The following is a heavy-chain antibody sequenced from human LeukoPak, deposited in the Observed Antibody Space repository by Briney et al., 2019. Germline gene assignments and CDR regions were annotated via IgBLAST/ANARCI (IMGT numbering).Heavy chain of an antibody. D-gene: IGHD5-18*01. CDR2: IYDSWNT. V-gene: IGHV4-59*11. Sequence: SETLSLTCIVSSGSINNHYWSWIRQPPGKGLEWIGYIYDSWNTNYNPSLQSRVTISMDASRNQFSLNLTSVTAADTAVYYCARDQIGYGLDYWGHGTLVTVSS. J-gene: IGHJ4*01. CDR3: ARDQIGYGLDY. CDR1: SGSINNHY.